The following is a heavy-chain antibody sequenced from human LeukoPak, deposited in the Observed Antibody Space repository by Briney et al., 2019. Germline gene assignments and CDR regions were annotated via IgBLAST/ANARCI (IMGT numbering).Heavy chain of an antibody. CDR1: GGSFRDYY. CDR3: ARNRGSTVITDHYYYYYMDV. J-gene: IGHJ6*03. V-gene: IGHV4-59*10. D-gene: IGHD4-11*01. CDR2: IYTSGST. Sequence: SETLSLTCAVYGGSFRDYYWSWIRQPPGKGLEWIGRIYTSGSTNYNPSLKSRVTMSVDTSKNQFSLKLSSVTAADTAVYYCARNRGSTVITDHYYYYYMDVWGKGTTVTVSS.